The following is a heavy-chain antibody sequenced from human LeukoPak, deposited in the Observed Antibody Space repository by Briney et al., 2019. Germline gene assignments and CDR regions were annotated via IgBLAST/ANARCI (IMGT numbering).Heavy chain of an antibody. CDR1: GGTFSIYA. D-gene: IGHD1-26*01. V-gene: IGHV1-69*05. Sequence: SVKVSCKASGGTFSIYAISWVRQAPGQGLEWMGRIIPIFGTANYAQKFQGRVTITTDESTSTAYMELSSLRSEDTAVYYCARVRIESWEFRDWGQGTLVTVSS. J-gene: IGHJ1*01. CDR2: IIPIFGTA. CDR3: ARVRIESWEFRD.